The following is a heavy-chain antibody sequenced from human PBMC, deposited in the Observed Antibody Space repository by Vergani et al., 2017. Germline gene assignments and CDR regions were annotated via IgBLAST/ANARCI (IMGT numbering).Heavy chain of an antibody. CDR3: ARSPGGVGATFILAFDI. Sequence: QVQLVQSGAEVKKPGASVKVSCKASGYTFTGYYMHWVRQAPGQGLEWMGWINPNSGGTNYAQKFQGRVTMTRDTSISTAYMELSRLRSDDTAVYYWARSPGGVGATFILAFDIWGQGTMVTVSS. CDR1: GYTFTGYY. CDR2: INPNSGGT. D-gene: IGHD1-26*01. J-gene: IGHJ3*02. V-gene: IGHV1-2*02.